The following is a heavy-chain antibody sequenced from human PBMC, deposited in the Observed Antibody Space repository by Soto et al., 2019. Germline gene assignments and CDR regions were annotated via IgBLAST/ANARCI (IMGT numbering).Heavy chain of an antibody. D-gene: IGHD4-4*01. CDR2: VYYRGST. CDR1: GGSISSGGYY. J-gene: IGHJ4*01. Sequence: SETLALTCTVSGGSISSGGYYWGWIRQHPGKGLEWIGCVYYRGSTYYNPPLKRRVTISVDTSKNQFSLNLNSVTASDTAVYFCVSQWTTVITQDYFDDWGPGSLVRVSS. CDR3: VSQWTTVITQDYFDD. V-gene: IGHV4-39*01.